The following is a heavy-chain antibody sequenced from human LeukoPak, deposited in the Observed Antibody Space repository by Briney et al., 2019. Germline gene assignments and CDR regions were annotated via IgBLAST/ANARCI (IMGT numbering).Heavy chain of an antibody. CDR3: ARMPLEIVTNFLDS. CDR1: GFTFSTYS. D-gene: IGHD4-11*01. CDR2: ISSNSRTI. J-gene: IGHJ4*02. Sequence: GGSLRLSCAASGFTFSTYSMNWVRQAPGKGLEWVSYISSNSRTIHYADSVKGRFTISRDNAKNSLYLQMNTLRAEDTALYYCARMPLEIVTNFLDSWGQGTLVTVSS. V-gene: IGHV3-48*04.